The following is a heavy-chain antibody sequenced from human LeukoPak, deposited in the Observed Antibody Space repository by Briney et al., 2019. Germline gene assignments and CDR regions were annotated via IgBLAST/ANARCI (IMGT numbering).Heavy chain of an antibody. V-gene: IGHV1-46*01. CDR1: GYTVTSNN. D-gene: IGHD3-10*01. J-gene: IGHJ4*02. CDR2: INPSGGSA. Sequence: ASKRASCEASGYTVTSNNIHRGRRPPRQRLEWMGIINPSGGSASYAQKLPGRVTITSDTYTSTVYMELSSLSAEAAAAYYYARVQEGTGYYGTFDYWGQGTLVTVSS. CDR3: ARVQEGTGYYGTFDY.